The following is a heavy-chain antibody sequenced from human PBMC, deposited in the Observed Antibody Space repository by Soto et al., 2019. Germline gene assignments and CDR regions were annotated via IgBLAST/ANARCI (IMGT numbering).Heavy chain of an antibody. Sequence: QVQLQQSGPGLVKPSQTLSLTCTVSGGSISYEYYHWTWIRQSPGKGLEWIGYIHYSGSIIYNPSFKRRVTISVDTSKNQFSLQLSSVTAADTAVYCCAREDDGGDRDYYGLDVWGQGTTVTVSS. V-gene: IGHV4-30-4*08. D-gene: IGHD2-21*02. CDR2: IHYSGSI. J-gene: IGHJ6*02. CDR1: GGSISYEYYH. CDR3: AREDDGGDRDYYGLDV.